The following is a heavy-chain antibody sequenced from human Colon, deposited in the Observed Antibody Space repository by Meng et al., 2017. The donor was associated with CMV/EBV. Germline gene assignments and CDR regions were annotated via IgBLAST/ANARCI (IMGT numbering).Heavy chain of an antibody. CDR2: ISTTGYAI. D-gene: IGHD3-16*02. V-gene: IGHV3-48*03. Sequence: GESLKISCTASNFTFSSYEMHWVRQAPGKGLEWVSYISTTGYAIYYSDSVKGRFTISRDNAKNSLYLLMSSLRAEDTAVYYCARKGWNYREGFDFWGLGTMVTVSS. CDR3: ARKGWNYREGFDF. CDR1: NFTFSSYE. J-gene: IGHJ3*01.